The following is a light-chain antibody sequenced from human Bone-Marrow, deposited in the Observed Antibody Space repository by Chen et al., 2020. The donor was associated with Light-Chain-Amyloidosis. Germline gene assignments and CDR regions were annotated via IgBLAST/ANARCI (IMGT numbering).Light chain of an antibody. CDR1: NIGSKS. Sequence: SYVLTQPPSVSVAPGKTARITCGGNNIGSKSVHWYQQKPGQAPVLGIYYDSDRPSGIPERFSGSNSGNTATLTISRVEAGDDADYYCQVWDSSSDHVVFGGGTKLTVL. CDR2: YDS. V-gene: IGLV3-21*04. CDR3: QVWDSSSDHVV. J-gene: IGLJ2*01.